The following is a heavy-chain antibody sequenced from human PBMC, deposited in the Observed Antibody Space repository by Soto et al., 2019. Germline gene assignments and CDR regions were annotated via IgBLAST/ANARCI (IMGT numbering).Heavy chain of an antibody. J-gene: IGHJ3*02. CDR3: ARDSRLLVVPAEDACDI. Sequence: EVQLVESGGGLVQPGGSLRLSCAASGFTFSSYSMNWVRQAPGKGLEWVSYISSSSSTIYYADSVKGRFTISRDNAKNSLYLQMNSLRAEDTAVYYCARDSRLLVVPAEDACDIWGQGTMVTVSS. CDR1: GFTFSSYS. D-gene: IGHD2-2*01. CDR2: ISSSSSTI. V-gene: IGHV3-48*01.